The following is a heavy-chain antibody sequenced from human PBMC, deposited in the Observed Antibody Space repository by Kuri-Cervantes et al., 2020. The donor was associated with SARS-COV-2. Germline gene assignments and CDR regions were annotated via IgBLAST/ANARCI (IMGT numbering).Heavy chain of an antibody. V-gene: IGHV3-21*01. CDR1: GSTFSSYS. D-gene: IGHD2-2*01. CDR2: ISSSSSYI. J-gene: IGHJ6*03. Sequence: GESLKISCAASGSTFSSYSMNWVRQAPGKGLEWVSSISSSSSYIYYADSVKGRFTISRDNAKNSLYLQMNSLRAEDTAVYYCARDLGYCSSTSCYEGHYMDVWGKGTTVTVSS. CDR3: ARDLGYCSSTSCYEGHYMDV.